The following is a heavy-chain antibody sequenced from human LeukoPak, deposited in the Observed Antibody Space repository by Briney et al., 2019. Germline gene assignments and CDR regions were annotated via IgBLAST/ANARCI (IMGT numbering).Heavy chain of an antibody. Sequence: GGSLRLSCAASGFTFSSYGMHWVRQAPGKGLEWVSGISGSGGSTYYADSVKGRFTISRDNSKNTLYLQMNSLTDEDTAVYYCAKKWGVGTTTLDYFDYWGQGTLVTVSS. D-gene: IGHD1-26*01. CDR1: GFTFSSYG. V-gene: IGHV3-23*01. J-gene: IGHJ4*02. CDR3: AKKWGVGTTTLDYFDY. CDR2: ISGSGGST.